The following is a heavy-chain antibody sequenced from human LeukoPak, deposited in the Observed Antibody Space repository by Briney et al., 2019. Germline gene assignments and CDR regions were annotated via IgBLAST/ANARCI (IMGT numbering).Heavy chain of an antibody. CDR2: INPNSGGT. CDR3: ARAQYYYDTGDY. CDR1: GYTFTGYY. J-gene: IGHJ4*02. Sequence: ASVKVSCKASGYTFTGYYMHWVRQAPGQGLEWMGWINPNSGGTNYAQKFQGRVTMTRDTSISTAYMELSRLRSDDTAVYYCARAQYYYDTGDYWGQGTLVTVSS. D-gene: IGHD3-22*01. V-gene: IGHV1-2*02.